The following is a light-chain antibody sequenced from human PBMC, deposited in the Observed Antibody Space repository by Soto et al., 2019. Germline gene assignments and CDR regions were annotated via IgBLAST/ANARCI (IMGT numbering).Light chain of an antibody. CDR2: SDN. V-gene: IGLV1-40*01. J-gene: IGLJ1*01. CDR1: SSNIGAGYV. Sequence: QSVLTQPPSVSGAPGQSVTISCTGSSSNIGAGYVVHWYQQLPGAAPKLLIFSDNNRPSGVPDRFSGSKSGTSASLAITGLQTEDEADYYCQSYDNNSDYVFGSGTKVTVL. CDR3: QSYDNNSDYV.